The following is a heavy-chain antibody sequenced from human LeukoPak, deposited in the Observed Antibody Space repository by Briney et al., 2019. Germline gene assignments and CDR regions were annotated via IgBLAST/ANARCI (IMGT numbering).Heavy chain of an antibody. V-gene: IGHV3-33*08. J-gene: IGHJ6*02. D-gene: IGHD3-3*01. CDR1: GFPFIDYG. Sequence: GGSLRLSCAASGFPFIDYGMHWVRQAPGKGLEWVAVIWYDGSNKYYADSVKGRFTISRGNSKNTLYLQMNSLRAEDTAVYYCARAGVVDRFYYYGMDVWGQGTTVTVSS. CDR2: IWYDGSNK. CDR3: ARAGVVDRFYYYGMDV.